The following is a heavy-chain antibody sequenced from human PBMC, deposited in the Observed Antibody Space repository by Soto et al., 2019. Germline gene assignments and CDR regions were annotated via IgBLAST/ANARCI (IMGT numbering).Heavy chain of an antibody. V-gene: IGHV3-30-3*01. CDR2: ISYDGNNK. J-gene: IGHJ6*02. Sequence: GESLKISCAASGFTFSSYAMHWVRQAPGKGLEWVAVISYDGNNKYYGDSVKGRFTISRDNSKNTVYLQMNSLRAEDTAVYYCAREHTVGAPEGDYYYYGMDVWGQGTTVTVSS. CDR3: AREHTVGAPEGDYYYYGMDV. D-gene: IGHD1-26*01. CDR1: GFTFSSYA.